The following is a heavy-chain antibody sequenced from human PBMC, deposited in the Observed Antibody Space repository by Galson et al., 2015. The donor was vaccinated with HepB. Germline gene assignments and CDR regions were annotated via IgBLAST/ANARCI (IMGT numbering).Heavy chain of an antibody. CDR2: IRTKTDGGTA. D-gene: IGHD3-22*01. Sequence: SLRLSCAVSGLNFDTAWMSWVRQAPGKGLEWVGRIRTKTDGGTADYAAPVKGRFTVSRDDSKNTLCLQMNSLKIEDTALYFCTTDRTFYHGGSGSFTVYSIFDYWGQGTLVTVSS. V-gene: IGHV3-15*01. CDR1: GLNFDTAW. J-gene: IGHJ4*02. CDR3: TTDRTFYHGGSGSFTVYSIFDY.